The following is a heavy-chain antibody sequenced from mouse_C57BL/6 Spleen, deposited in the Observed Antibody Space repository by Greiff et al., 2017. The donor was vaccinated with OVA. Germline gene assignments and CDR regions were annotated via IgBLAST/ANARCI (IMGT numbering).Heavy chain of an antibody. CDR1: GYNFTDHT. Sequence: QVQLQQSDAELVKPGASVKISCKVSGYNFTDHTIYWMKQRPEQGLEWIGYIYPRDGSTKYNEKVKGKATLTADKSYSTAYMQLNSLTSEDSAIYFCARSGTAQAPFDYWGQGTTLTVSS. J-gene: IGHJ2*01. CDR2: IYPRDGST. V-gene: IGHV1-78*01. CDR3: ARSGTAQAPFDY. D-gene: IGHD3-2*02.